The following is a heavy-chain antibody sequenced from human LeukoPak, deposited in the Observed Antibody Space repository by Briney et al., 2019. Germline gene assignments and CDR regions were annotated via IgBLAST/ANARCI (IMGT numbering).Heavy chain of an antibody. CDR2: VYYSGSI. V-gene: IGHV4-61*01. Sequence: SETLSLTCTVSGGSVSSGSNYWSWIRQPPGKGLEWMGYVYYSGSINYNPSLKSRLTISVDTSKNQFSLKLSSVTAADTAVYYCAREPIVGATNLFDYWGQGTLVTVSS. J-gene: IGHJ4*02. CDR3: AREPIVGATNLFDY. CDR1: GGSVSSGSNY. D-gene: IGHD1-26*01.